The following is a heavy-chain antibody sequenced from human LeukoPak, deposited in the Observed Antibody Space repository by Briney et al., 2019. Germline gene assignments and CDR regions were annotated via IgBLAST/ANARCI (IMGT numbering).Heavy chain of an antibody. CDR3: VRLSSGYYGLIDH. J-gene: IGHJ4*02. CDR1: GFTFSSYV. Sequence: PGGSLRLSCSASGFTFSSYVMHWVRQAPGKGLKYVSAITSNGDSTYYADSVKGRFTISRDNFKNTLYLQMSSLRAEDTAVYYCVRLSSGYYGLIDHWGQGTLVTVSS. CDR2: ITSNGDST. V-gene: IGHV3-64D*09. D-gene: IGHD3-22*01.